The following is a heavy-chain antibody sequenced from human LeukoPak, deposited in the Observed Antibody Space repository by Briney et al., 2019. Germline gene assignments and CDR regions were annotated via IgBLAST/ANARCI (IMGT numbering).Heavy chain of an antibody. CDR3: ARQIAFGSENLNAFDI. D-gene: IGHD3-3*02. V-gene: IGHV5-51*01. CDR2: IYPADSRT. J-gene: IGHJ3*02. Sequence: GESLKISCRSSGYTFTNNWIGWVRQMPGKGLEWMGLIYPADSRTRYSPSFQGQVTFSADMSISAAYLQWRSLKASDTAMYYCARQIAFGSENLNAFDIWGQGTLVIVSS. CDR1: GYTFTNNW.